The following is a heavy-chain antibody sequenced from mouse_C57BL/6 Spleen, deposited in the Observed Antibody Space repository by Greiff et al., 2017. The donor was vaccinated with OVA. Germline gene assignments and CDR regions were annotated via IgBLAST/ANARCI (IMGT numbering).Heavy chain of an antibody. V-gene: IGHV2-2*01. CDR1: GFSLTSYG. CDR2: IWSGGSR. D-gene: IGHD2-1*01. J-gene: IGHJ3*01. CDR3: ARSYDNYVAWFAY. Sequence: QVQLQQSGPGLVQPSQSLSITCTVSGFSLTSYGVRCFRQSSGEGLEWLGVIWSGGSRNYNAAFISRLTISNDNSKSQVFFKMNSLLADDTAIYYCARSYDNYVAWFAYWGQGTLVTVSA.